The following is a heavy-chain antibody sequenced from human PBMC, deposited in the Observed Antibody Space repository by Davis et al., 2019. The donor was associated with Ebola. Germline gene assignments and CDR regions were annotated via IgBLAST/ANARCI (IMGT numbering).Heavy chain of an antibody. D-gene: IGHD3-16*01. V-gene: IGHV3-64*01. CDR3: ARGLGPSYFDY. Sequence: GESLKISCAVSGFTFSGHSMHWVRQAPGKGLEYVSAISSNGGSTYYANSVKGRFTISRDNSKNTLYLQMGSLRAEDMAVYYCARGLGPSYFDYWGQGTLVTVSS. J-gene: IGHJ4*02. CDR1: GFTFSGHS. CDR2: ISSNGGST.